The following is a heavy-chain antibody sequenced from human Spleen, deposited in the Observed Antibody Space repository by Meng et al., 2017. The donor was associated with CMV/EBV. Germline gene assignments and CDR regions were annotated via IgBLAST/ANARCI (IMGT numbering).Heavy chain of an antibody. Sequence: SETLSLTCAVYGESFSGYYWSWIRQPPGKGREWIGEINHSGTTNYNPSLKSRVTISVDTSKNQISLKLSSVTAADTAVYCCARDNYLFYCSSTSCYALDYWGQGTLVTVSS. CDR2: INHSGTT. CDR1: GESFSGYY. CDR3: ARDNYLFYCSSTSCYALDY. V-gene: IGHV4-34*01. D-gene: IGHD2-2*01. J-gene: IGHJ4*02.